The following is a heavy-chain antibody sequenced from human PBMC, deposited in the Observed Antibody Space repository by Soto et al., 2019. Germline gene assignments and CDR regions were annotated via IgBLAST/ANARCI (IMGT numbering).Heavy chain of an antibody. J-gene: IGHJ5*02. V-gene: IGHV5-51*01. CDR2: IYPGDSDT. CDR1: GYSFTSYW. CDR3: ARRVSYQYNWFDP. Sequence: GESLKISCQGSGYSFTSYWIGWVRQMPGKGLEWMGIIYPGDSDTRYSPSFQGQVTISADKSISTAYLQWSSLKASDTAMYYCARRVSYQYNWFDPWGQGTLVTVSS. D-gene: IGHD2-8*01.